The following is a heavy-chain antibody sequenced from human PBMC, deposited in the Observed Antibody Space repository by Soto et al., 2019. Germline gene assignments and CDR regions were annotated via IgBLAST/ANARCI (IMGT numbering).Heavy chain of an antibody. CDR1: GYTFTSYD. V-gene: IGHV1-8*01. D-gene: IGHD6-6*01. CDR2: MNPNSGNT. J-gene: IGHJ4*02. Sequence: SVKVSCKASGYTFTSYDINWVRQATGQGFEYLGWMNPNSGNTDYAQNLQGRVTMTTDTSTNTAYMELRSLRSDDTAVYFCARDRLRISSSITFDYWGQGALVTVSS. CDR3: ARDRLRISSSITFDY.